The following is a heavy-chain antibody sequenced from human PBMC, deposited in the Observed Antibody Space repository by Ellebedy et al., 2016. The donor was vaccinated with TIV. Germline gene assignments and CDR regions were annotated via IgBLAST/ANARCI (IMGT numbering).Heavy chain of an antibody. CDR2: ISWNSNRV. Sequence: LSLTCXASGFTFDDFAMHWVRPAPGKGLEWVSSISWNSNRVEVADSMKGRFTISRDNANNVLYLQMARLRPEDTALYYCAKDTYTSATEGGLDVWGLGTMVTVS. D-gene: IGHD6-25*01. CDR3: AKDTYTSATEGGLDV. J-gene: IGHJ6*02. V-gene: IGHV3-9*01. CDR1: GFTFDDFA.